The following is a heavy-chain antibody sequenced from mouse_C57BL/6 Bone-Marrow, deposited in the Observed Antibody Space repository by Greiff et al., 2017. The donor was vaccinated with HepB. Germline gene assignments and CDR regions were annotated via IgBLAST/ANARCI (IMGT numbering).Heavy chain of an antibody. CDR3: ARRLYYYGSSRGY. CDR2: IHPNSGST. CDR1: GYTFTSYW. V-gene: IGHV1-64*01. J-gene: IGHJ2*01. Sequence: QVQLQQPGAELVKPGASVKLSCKASGYTFTSYWMHWVKQRPGQGLEWIGMIHPNSGSTNYNEKFKSKATLTVDKSSSTAYMQLSSLTSEDSAVYYCARRLYYYGSSRGYGGKGTTLTVYS. D-gene: IGHD1-1*01.